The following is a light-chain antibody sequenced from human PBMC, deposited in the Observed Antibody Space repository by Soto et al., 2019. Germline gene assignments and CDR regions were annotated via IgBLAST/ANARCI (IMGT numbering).Light chain of an antibody. J-gene: IGKJ2*01. CDR2: GAS. CDR1: QSVGSN. V-gene: IGKV3-15*01. CDR3: QQYTNWPYT. Sequence: EIVMTQSPATLSVSPGERASLSCRASQSVGSNLAWYQQTAGQAPRLLIYGASTRATGIPARFSGSGSGTEFPLTISSLQSEDFAVYSFQQYTNWPYTFGQGTKLEIK.